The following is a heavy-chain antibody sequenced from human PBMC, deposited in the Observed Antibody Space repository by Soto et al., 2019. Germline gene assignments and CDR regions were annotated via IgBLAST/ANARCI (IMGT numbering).Heavy chain of an antibody. CDR1: GFTFSSYW. J-gene: IGHJ3*02. CDR2: INSDGSST. V-gene: IGHV3-74*01. D-gene: IGHD6-13*01. CDR3: ARKYSSSWYDAFDI. Sequence: GGSLRLSCAASGFTFSSYWMHWVRQAPGKGLVWVSRINSDGSSTSYADSVKGRFTISRDNAKNTLYLQMNSLRAEDTAVYYCARKYSSSWYDAFDIWGQGTMVTVSS.